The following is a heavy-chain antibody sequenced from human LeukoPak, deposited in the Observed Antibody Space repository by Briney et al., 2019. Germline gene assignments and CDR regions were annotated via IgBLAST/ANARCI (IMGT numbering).Heavy chain of an antibody. CDR2: IYHSGST. D-gene: IGHD5-18*01. V-gene: IGHV4-31*02. Sequence: SETLSLTCTVSGGSISIGGYYWSWIRQHPGKCLEWIVYIYHSGSTYYNPSLKRRVTISVDTSKNQFSLKLSSVTAADTDVYYCARDTAMVNAHYFDYWGQGTLVTVSS. CDR1: GGSISIGGYY. CDR3: ARDTAMVNAHYFDY. J-gene: IGHJ4*02.